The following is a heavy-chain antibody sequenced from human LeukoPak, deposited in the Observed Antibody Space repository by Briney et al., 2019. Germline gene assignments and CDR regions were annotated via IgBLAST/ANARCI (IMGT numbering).Heavy chain of an antibody. Sequence: GSLRLSCAGSGFTFSDFWMTWVRQTPGKGLEWIGYVYSTGSTSYNPSLKSRLTISVDTSRNQFSLRLSSVTAADTAVYYCAMTAAVANPYYFDYWGQGALVTVSS. J-gene: IGHJ4*02. CDR2: VYSTGST. CDR3: AMTAAVANPYYFDY. D-gene: IGHD6-19*01. CDR1: GFTFSDFW. V-gene: IGHV4-59*08.